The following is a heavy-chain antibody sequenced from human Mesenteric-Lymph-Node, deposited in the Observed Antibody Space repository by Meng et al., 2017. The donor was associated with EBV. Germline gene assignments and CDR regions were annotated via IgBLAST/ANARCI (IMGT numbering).Heavy chain of an antibody. J-gene: IGHJ4*02. D-gene: IGHD3-22*01. Sequence: QGRLQGAGPGLVTPSGTLSLTCPVPGGSITRTSWWNWVRQPPGKGLEWIGEIYHSGRTNCKPSLQSRVTMSVDKSQNHFSLKLTSVTAADTAVYYCAGASDISGYYGGLDYWGQGILVTVSS. CDR3: AGASDISGYYGGLDY. CDR1: GGSITRTSW. V-gene: IGHV4-4*02. CDR2: IYHSGRT.